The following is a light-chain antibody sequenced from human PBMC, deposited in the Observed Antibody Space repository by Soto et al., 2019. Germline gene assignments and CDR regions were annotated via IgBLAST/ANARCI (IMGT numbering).Light chain of an antibody. CDR3: QQRSN. Sequence: EIVLTQSQGTLSLSPGERATLSCRASQSVSSNLAWYQQKPGQAPRLLIYGASTRATGIPARFSGSGSGTEFTLTISSLQSEDFAVYYCQQRSNFGQGTRLEIK. CDR1: QSVSSN. J-gene: IGKJ5*01. CDR2: GAS. V-gene: IGKV3-15*01.